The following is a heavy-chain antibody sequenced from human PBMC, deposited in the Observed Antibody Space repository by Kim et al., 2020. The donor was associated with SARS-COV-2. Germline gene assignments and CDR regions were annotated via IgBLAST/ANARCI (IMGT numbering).Heavy chain of an antibody. CDR1: GFTFINYY. J-gene: IGHJ3*02. D-gene: IGHD3-10*01. CDR2: IEHDGSGP. Sequence: GGSLRLSCAASGFTFINYYMNWVRQAPRGGLVWVARIEHDGSGPTYAYAVKGRFTISSDTAKNTVYLQMNLLSAEDTVVYFCASDYDFARSTYYMAYDI. V-gene: IGHV3-74*03. CDR3: ASDYDFARSTYYMAYDI.